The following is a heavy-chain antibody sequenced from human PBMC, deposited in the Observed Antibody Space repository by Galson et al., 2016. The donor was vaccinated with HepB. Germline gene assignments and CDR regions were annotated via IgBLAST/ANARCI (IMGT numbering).Heavy chain of an antibody. CDR3: ARTPFNYDVLTCYYKNWFDP. CDR1: GFSLSTTGMC. CDR2: IDWEDGK. J-gene: IGHJ5*02. V-gene: IGHV2-70*13. D-gene: IGHD3-9*01. Sequence: PALVKPTQTLTLTCTFSGFSLSTTGMCVSWVRQPPGKALEWLALIDWEDGKYYSPSLKTRLTISKATSKNQVLLTMPNMDPVDTATYYFARTPFNYDVLTCYYKNWFDPWGQGTLVTVSS.